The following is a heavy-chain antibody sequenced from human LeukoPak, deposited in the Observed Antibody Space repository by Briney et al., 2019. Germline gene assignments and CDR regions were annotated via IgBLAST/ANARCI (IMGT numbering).Heavy chain of an antibody. CDR1: GFTFSSYS. CDR2: ISSSSSYI. Sequence: PGGSLRLSCAASGFTFSSYSMNWVRQAPGKGLEWVSSISSSSSYIYYADSVKGRFTISRDNAKNSLYLQMNSLRAEDTAVYYCAKERPEVWFGEINWFDPWGQGTLVTVSS. J-gene: IGHJ5*02. V-gene: IGHV3-21*04. CDR3: AKERPEVWFGEINWFDP. D-gene: IGHD3-10*01.